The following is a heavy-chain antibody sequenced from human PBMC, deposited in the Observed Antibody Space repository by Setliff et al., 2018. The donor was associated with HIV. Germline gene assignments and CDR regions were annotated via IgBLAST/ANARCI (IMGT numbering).Heavy chain of an antibody. J-gene: IGHJ4*02. CDR2: IKSKSDDGTA. CDR1: GFIFRNAW. D-gene: IGHD3-22*01. V-gene: IGHV3-15*01. CDR3: AFYDSSGYYYSDN. Sequence: GGSLRLSCTASGFIFRNAWMTWVRQAPGKGLEWVGRIKSKSDDGTADYAAAVKGRFTMSRDDSKDTLYLLMNSLKTEDTAVYFCAFYDSSGYYYSDNWGQGTLVTVSS.